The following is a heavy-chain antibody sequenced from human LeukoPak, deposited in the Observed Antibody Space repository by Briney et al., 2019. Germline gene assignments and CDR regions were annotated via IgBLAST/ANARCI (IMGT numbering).Heavy chain of an antibody. CDR2: IYSGGRT. V-gene: IGHV3-66*01. CDR1: GFTVSSNY. J-gene: IGHJ6*02. Sequence: KPGGSLRLSCAASGFTVSSNYMSWVRQAPGKGLEWVSIIYSGGRTYYADSVKGRFTISRDISKNTLYLQMNSLRAEDTAVYYCARLAHSSGYYYGMDVWGQGTTVTVSS. CDR3: ARLAHSSGYYYGMDV. D-gene: IGHD3-22*01.